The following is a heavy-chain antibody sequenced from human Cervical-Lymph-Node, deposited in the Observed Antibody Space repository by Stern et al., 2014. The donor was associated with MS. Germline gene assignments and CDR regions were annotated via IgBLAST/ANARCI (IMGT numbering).Heavy chain of an antibody. CDR3: ARYFDYSSSFDY. V-gene: IGHV3-9*01. J-gene: IGHJ4*02. CDR1: GFTFDDYA. CDR2: IPWKSNII. D-gene: IGHD6-6*01. Sequence: EVQLGESGGGLVQPGRSLRLSCAASGFTFDDYAMHWVRQAPGKGLEGVSSIPWKSNIIGYADSVKGRFTISRDYAKNSLYLQMNSLRTEDTALYYCARYFDYSSSFDYWGQGTLVTVSS.